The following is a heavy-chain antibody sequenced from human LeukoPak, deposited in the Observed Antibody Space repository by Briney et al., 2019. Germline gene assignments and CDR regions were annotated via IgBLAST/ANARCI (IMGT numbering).Heavy chain of an antibody. CDR2: ISYDGSNK. V-gene: IGHV3-30-3*01. CDR3: ARGDWTVTTIIIRQ. CDR1: GFTFSSYA. D-gene: IGHD4-17*01. J-gene: IGHJ4*02. Sequence: GGSLRLSCAASGFTFSSYAMHWVRQAPGKGLEWVAVISYDGSNKYNADSVKGRFTISRDNSKNTLYLQMNSLRAEDTAVYYCARGDWTVTTIIIRQWGQGTLVTVSS.